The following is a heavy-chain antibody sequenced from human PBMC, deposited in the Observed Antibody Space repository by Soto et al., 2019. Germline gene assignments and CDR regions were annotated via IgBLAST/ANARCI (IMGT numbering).Heavy chain of an antibody. CDR2: MNHNSGNT. CDR3: ARRAAAGPVNKRWLQFAMTSVIVGLDY. D-gene: IGHD6-13*01. V-gene: IGHV1-8*01. Sequence: QVQLVQSGAEVKKPGASVKVSCKASGYTFTSYDINWVRQATGQGLEWMRWMNHNSGNTGYAQKFQGRGPMTRNTSISTAYMELSSLRSEDTAVYYCARRAAAGPVNKRWLQFAMTSVIVGLDYWGQGTLVTVSS. CDR1: GYTFTSYD. J-gene: IGHJ4*02.